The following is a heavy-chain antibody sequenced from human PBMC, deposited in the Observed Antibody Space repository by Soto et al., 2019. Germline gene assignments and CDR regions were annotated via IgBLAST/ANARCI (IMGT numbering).Heavy chain of an antibody. CDR2: IYYSGST. V-gene: IGHV4-59*01. CDR3: ARGGRGYCSGGSCYSVPWFDP. D-gene: IGHD2-15*01. CDR1: GGSISSYY. Sequence: PSETLSLTCTVSGGSISSYYWSWIRQPPGKGLEWIGYIYYSGSTNYNPSLKSRVTISVDTSKNQFSLKLSSVTAADTAVYYCARGGRGYCSGGSCYSVPWFDPWGQGTLVTVSS. J-gene: IGHJ5*02.